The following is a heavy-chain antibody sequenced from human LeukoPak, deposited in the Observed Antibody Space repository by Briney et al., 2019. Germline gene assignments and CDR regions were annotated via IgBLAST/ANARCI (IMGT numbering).Heavy chain of an antibody. Sequence: GASVNVSCKASGYTFTSYGISWVRQAPGQGLEGMGWISAYNGNTNYAQKLQGRVTMTTDTSTSTAYMELRSLRSDVTAVYYCARDSNIQLWLRGPHYYFDYWGQGTLVTVSS. CDR1: GYTFTSYG. D-gene: IGHD5-18*01. J-gene: IGHJ4*02. CDR2: ISAYNGNT. V-gene: IGHV1-18*01. CDR3: ARDSNIQLWLRGPHYYFDY.